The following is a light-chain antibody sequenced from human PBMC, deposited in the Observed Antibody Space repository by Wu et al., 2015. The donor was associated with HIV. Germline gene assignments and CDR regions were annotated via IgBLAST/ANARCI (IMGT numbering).Light chain of an antibody. CDR1: QSVNDN. CDR2: GAS. CDR3: QQRHIWPVT. Sequence: DIVMTQSPATLSVSPGERATLFCRASQSVNDNLAWYQQKPGQGPRLLIYGASTRATGIPVRFSGSGSGTEFTLTISSLQSEDFAFYYCQQRHIWPVTFGPGTRLEIK. J-gene: IGKJ5*01. V-gene: IGKV3-15*01.